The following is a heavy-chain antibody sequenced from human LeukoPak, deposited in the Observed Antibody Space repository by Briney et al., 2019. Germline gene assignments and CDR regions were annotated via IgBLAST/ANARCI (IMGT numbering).Heavy chain of an antibody. Sequence: ASVKVSCKASGYTFTSYGISWVRQAPGQGLEWMGWMNPNSGNTGYAQKFQGRITITRNTSISTAYMELSSLRSEDTAVYYCARASGSGSVSSPYYFDYWGQGTLVTVSS. CDR1: GYTFTSYG. CDR2: MNPNSGNT. V-gene: IGHV1-8*03. J-gene: IGHJ4*02. D-gene: IGHD3-10*01. CDR3: ARASGSGSVSSPYYFDY.